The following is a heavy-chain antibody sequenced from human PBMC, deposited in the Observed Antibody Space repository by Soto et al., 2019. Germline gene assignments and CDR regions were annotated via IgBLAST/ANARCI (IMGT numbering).Heavy chain of an antibody. J-gene: IGHJ3*02. CDR1: GFTFSSYV. D-gene: IGHD3-3*01. CDR3: ARSLTAFGVVIQDAFDI. V-gene: IGHV3-23*01. Sequence: EVQLLESGGGLVQPGGSLRLSCAASGFTFSSYVVSWVRQAPAKGLEWVLGVSGSGDTTYYADSVRGRFTISRDNSKNTLYLQMNSLRGEDTAVYYCARSLTAFGVVIQDAFDIWGQGTMVTVSS. CDR2: VSGSGDTT.